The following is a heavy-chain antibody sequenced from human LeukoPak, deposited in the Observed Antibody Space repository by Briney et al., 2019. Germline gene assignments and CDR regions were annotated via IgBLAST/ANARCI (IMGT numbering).Heavy chain of an antibody. Sequence: PSETLSLTFAVSGGSFSGYYWSWIRQPPGKGLEWIGEINHSGSTNCNPSLKSRVTISVDTSKNQFSLKLSSVTAADTAVYYCARQSRIAAAGGWFDPWGQGTLVTVSS. CDR2: INHSGST. J-gene: IGHJ5*02. V-gene: IGHV4-34*01. D-gene: IGHD6-13*01. CDR1: GGSFSGYY. CDR3: ARQSRIAAAGGWFDP.